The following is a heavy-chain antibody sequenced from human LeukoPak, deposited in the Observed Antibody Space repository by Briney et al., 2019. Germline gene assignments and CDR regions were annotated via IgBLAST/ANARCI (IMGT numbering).Heavy chain of an antibody. V-gene: IGHV1-18*04. CDR1: GYTFTSYG. CDR3: AREAGDILTGYLDY. J-gene: IGHJ4*02. D-gene: IGHD3-9*01. CDR2: ISAYNGNT. Sequence: GASVKVSCKASGYTFTSYGISWVRQAPGQGLEWMGWISAYNGNTNYAQKLQGRVTMTTGTSTSTAYMELRSLRSDDTAVYYCAREAGDILTGYLDYWGQGTLVTVSS.